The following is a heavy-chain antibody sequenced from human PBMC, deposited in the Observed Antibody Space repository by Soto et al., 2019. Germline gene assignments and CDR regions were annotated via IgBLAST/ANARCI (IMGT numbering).Heavy chain of an antibody. CDR1: GLYFSGYY. V-gene: IGHV4-34*01. CDR3: ARLWWELHRGYYYYYGMDV. CDR2: INHSGST. J-gene: IGHJ6*02. D-gene: IGHD1-26*01. Sequence: SETLSLTCAVYGLYFSGYYWSWIRQPPGKGLEWIGEINHSGSTNYNPSLTSRVTISVDTSKNQFSLKLSSVTAADTAVYYCARLWWELHRGYYYYYGMDVWGQGTTVTVSS.